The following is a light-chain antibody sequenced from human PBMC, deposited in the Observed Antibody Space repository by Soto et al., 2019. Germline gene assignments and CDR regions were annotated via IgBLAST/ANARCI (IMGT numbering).Light chain of an antibody. CDR1: QTVSSY. J-gene: IGKJ4*01. Sequence: EIVLTQSPATLSLSPGERATLSCRASQTVSSYLAWYQQKVGQAPRPLIYDASNRAPGIPARFSGSGSWTDFTLTISSLEPEDFAVYYCQQRSSWPLTFGGGTKVEIK. CDR3: QQRSSWPLT. CDR2: DAS. V-gene: IGKV3-11*01.